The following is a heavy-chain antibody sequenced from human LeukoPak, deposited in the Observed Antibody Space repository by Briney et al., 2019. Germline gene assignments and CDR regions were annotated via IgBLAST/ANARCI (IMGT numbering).Heavy chain of an antibody. CDR2: IWYDGSNK. J-gene: IGHJ4*02. V-gene: IGHV3-30*02. Sequence: PGGSLRLSCAASGFTFSSYGMHWVRQAPGKGLEWVAVIWYDGSNKYYADSVKGRFTISRDNSKNTLYLQMNSLRAEDTAVYYCAKDSSSWYVGFDYWGQGTLVTVSS. CDR1: GFTFSSYG. D-gene: IGHD6-13*01. CDR3: AKDSSSWYVGFDY.